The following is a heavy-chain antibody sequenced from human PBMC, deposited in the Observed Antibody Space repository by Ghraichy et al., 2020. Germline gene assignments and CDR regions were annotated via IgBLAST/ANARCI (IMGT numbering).Heavy chain of an antibody. CDR1: GGSISSYY. CDR2: IYYSGRT. V-gene: IGHV4-39*01. CDR3: ARGSTTGTTRIDY. J-gene: IGHJ4*02. D-gene: IGHD1-1*01. Sequence: SETLSLTCIVSGGSISSYYWGWIRQPPGKGLEWIGSIYYSGRTYYNPSLKSRVTISVDTSKNQFSLRLTAGTAADTAVYYCARGSTTGTTRIDYWGQGTLVTVSS.